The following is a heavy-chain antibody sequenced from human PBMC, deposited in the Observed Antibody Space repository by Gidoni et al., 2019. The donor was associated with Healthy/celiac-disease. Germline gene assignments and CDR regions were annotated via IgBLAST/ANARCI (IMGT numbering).Heavy chain of an antibody. D-gene: IGHD3-3*01. CDR3: AREFTIFGVVNPDAFDI. V-gene: IGHV4-34*01. Sequence: QVQLQQWGAGLLKPSETLSLTCAVYGGSFSGYYWSWIRQPPGKGLEWIGEINHSGSTNYNPSLKSRVTISVDTSKNQFSLKLSSVTAADTAVYYCAREFTIFGVVNPDAFDIWGQGTMVTVSS. J-gene: IGHJ3*02. CDR1: GGSFSGYY. CDR2: INHSGST.